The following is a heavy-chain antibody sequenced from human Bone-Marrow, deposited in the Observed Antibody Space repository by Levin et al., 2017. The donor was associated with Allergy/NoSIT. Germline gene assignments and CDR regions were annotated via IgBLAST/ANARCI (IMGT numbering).Heavy chain of an antibody. Sequence: ASVKVSCKASGYTFTSYDINWVRQATGQGLEWMGWMNPNSGNTGYAQKFQGRVTMTRNTSISTAYMELSSLRSEDTAVYYCARVWGDGYNFDYWGQGTLVTVSS. D-gene: IGHD5-24*01. V-gene: IGHV1-8*01. CDR2: MNPNSGNT. J-gene: IGHJ4*02. CDR3: ARVWGDGYNFDY. CDR1: GYTFTSYD.